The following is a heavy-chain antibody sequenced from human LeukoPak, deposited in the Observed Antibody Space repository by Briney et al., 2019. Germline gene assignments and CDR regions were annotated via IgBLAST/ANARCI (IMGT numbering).Heavy chain of an antibody. CDR2: IWYDGGNK. CDR3: ARDISYGMDV. V-gene: IGHV3-33*01. D-gene: IGHD3-9*01. J-gene: IGHJ6*02. CDR1: GFSFSTYS. Sequence: GGSLRLSCAASGFSFSTYSMYWVRQAPDKGLEWVAIIWYDGGNKYYADSVKGRFTISRDNSKNTLYLQMNSLRAEDTAMYYCARDISYGMDVWGQGTTVTVSS.